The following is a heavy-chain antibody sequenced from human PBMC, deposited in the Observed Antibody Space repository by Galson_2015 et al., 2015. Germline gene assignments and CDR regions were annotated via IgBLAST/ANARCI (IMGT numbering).Heavy chain of an antibody. V-gene: IGHV3-23*01. D-gene: IGHD3-16*01. CDR3: AKDIFETPLEYVTLGGFDY. CDR2: ISGSGGST. Sequence: SLRLSCAASGFTFSSYAMSWVRQAPGKGLEWVSAISGSGGSTYYADSVKGRFTISRDNSKNTLYLQMNSLRAEDTAVYYCAKDIFETPLEYVTLGGFDYWGQGTLVTVSS. CDR1: GFTFSSYA. J-gene: IGHJ4*02.